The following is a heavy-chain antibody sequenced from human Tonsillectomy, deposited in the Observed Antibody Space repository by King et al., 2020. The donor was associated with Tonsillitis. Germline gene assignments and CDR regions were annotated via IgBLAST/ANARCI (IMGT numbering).Heavy chain of an antibody. CDR3: VEPSYYDSSGYAFDI. J-gene: IGHJ3*02. Sequence: VQLVESGGGLLQPGGSLRLSCSASGFTFSTYPMYWVRQAPGKGLEYVSDIRSNGDSINYADSVKGRFSISRDNSKNTLFLQMSGLRVEDTAVYYCVEPSYYDSSGYAFDIWGQGTMVTVSS. V-gene: IGHV3-64D*06. D-gene: IGHD3-22*01. CDR2: IRSNGDSI. CDR1: GFTFSTYP.